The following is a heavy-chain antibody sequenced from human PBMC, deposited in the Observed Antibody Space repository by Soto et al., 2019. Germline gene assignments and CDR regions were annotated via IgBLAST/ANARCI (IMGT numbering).Heavy chain of an antibody. Sequence: QVQLQQWGARLLKPSETLSLTCAVYGGSFSGYYWSWIRQPPGKGLEWIGEINHSGSTNYNPSLKSRVTITVDTSKNQYSLNLSSVTAADTAVYYCARGRHYYGSGSYYNWFDPWGKGTLVTVSS. CDR1: GGSFSGYY. CDR3: ARGRHYYGSGSYYNWFDP. J-gene: IGHJ5*02. V-gene: IGHV4-34*01. CDR2: INHSGST. D-gene: IGHD3-10*01.